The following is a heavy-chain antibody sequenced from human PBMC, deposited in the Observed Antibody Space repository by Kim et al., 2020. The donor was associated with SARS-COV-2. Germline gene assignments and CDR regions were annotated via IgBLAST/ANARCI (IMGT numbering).Heavy chain of an antibody. CDR3: ARHNFGSWAYFDY. D-gene: IGHD6-13*01. V-gene: IGHV4-59*08. J-gene: IGHJ4*02. CDR2: VYSIGGT. Sequence: SETLSLTCSVSGTAIRSYYWSWTRRPPGKALEWIGYVYSIGGTTYNPSLAGRATLSLDTSKSQFSLTLTSVTAADTAVYYFARHNFGSWAYFDYWGPGTL. CDR1: GTAIRSYY.